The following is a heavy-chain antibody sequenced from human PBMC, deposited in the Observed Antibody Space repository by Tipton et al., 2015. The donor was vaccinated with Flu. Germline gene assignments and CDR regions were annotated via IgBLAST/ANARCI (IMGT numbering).Heavy chain of an antibody. D-gene: IGHD4/OR15-4a*01. CDR1: GFTFSNYA. CDR2: IIGSGDST. J-gene: IGHJ4*02. CDR3: AKSDCAPGGCKLTDY. Sequence: SLRLSCAASGFTFSNYAMNWVRQAPGKGLEYVSSIIGSGDSTHYADSVKGRFTVSRDRYRKTVYLQMNSLRVDDTAVYFCAKSDCAPGGCKLTDYWGQGTLVTVSS. V-gene: IGHV3-23*01.